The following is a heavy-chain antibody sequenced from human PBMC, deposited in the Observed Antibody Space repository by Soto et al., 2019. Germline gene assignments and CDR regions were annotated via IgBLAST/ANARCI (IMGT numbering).Heavy chain of an antibody. V-gene: IGHV3-7*05. CDR2: MSHDGGEK. CDR1: GFSFSSYW. Sequence: GGSLRLSCAASGFSFSSYWMTWVRQVPGKGLEWVASMSHDGGEKYYVDSVKGRFTVSRDNAKNSLHLQMNSLRAEDTAVYYCARDLLWGEFWSGHHFDYWGQGTVVTVSS. D-gene: IGHD3-3*01. J-gene: IGHJ4*02. CDR3: ARDLLWGEFWSGHHFDY.